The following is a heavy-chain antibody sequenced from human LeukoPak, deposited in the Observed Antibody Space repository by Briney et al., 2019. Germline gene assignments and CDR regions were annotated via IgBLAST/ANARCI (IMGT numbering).Heavy chain of an antibody. CDR1: EYTFTGYY. CDR2: ISPNSGGT. J-gene: IGHJ3*02. D-gene: IGHD3-10*01. CDR3: ARDGPYYYGSGSYYLDAFDI. V-gene: IGHV1-2*02. Sequence: ASVKVSCKTSEYTFTGYYMHWVRQAPGQGLEWMGWISPNSGGTNYAQKFQGRVTMTSDTSISTAYMELSRLRSDDTAVYYCARDGPYYYGSGSYYLDAFDIWGQGTMVTVSS.